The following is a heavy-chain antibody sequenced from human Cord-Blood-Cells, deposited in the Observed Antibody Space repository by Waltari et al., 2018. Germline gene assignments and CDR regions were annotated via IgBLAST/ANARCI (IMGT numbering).Heavy chain of an antibody. V-gene: IGHV4-39*01. CDR1: GGPISSSSSY. CDR3: ARHDWGSGALNWFDP. CDR2: IYYSGST. J-gene: IGHJ5*02. D-gene: IGHD7-27*01. Sequence: QLQLQESGPGLVKPSETLSLTCTVSGGPISSSSSYWGWICQPPGKGLEWIGSIYYSGSTYYNPSLKSRVTISVDTSKNQFSLKLSSVTAADTAVYYCARHDWGSGALNWFDPWGQGTLVTVSS.